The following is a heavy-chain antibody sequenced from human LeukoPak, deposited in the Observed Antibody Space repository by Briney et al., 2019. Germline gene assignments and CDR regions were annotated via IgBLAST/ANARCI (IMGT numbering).Heavy chain of an antibody. J-gene: IGHJ4*02. Sequence: PSETLSLTCAVYGGSFSGYYWSWIRQPPGKGLEWIGEINHSGSTNYNPSLKSRVTISVDTSKNQFSLKLISVTAADTAVYYCARVAHDLYPYYFDYWGQGTLVTVSS. CDR1: GGSFSGYY. CDR3: ARVAHDLYPYYFDY. V-gene: IGHV4-34*01. D-gene: IGHD2-15*01. CDR2: INHSGST.